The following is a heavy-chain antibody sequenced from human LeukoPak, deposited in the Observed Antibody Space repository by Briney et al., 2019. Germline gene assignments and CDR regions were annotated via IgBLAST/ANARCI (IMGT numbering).Heavy chain of an antibody. CDR3: ARVTASEY. Sequence: RGSLRLSCAASGFTFTSYEMNWVRQAPGQGLEWVSYISSSGSTINYADSVKGRFTISRDNAKNSLYLQMNSLRAEDTAVYYCARVTASEYWGKGTLVTSSS. D-gene: IGHD5-18*01. CDR1: GFTFTSYE. CDR2: ISSSGSTI. J-gene: IGHJ4*02. V-gene: IGHV3-48*03.